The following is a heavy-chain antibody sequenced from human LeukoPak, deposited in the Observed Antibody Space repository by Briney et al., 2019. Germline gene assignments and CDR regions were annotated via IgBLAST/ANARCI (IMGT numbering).Heavy chain of an antibody. J-gene: IGHJ3*02. CDR3: ARLWFWSCDYAAFDI. V-gene: IGHV4-39*01. D-gene: IGHD3-3*01. CDR1: GGSISSSRYY. CDR2: IHYSGST. Sequence: SETLSLTCSVSGGSISSSRYYWGWIRQPPGKGLEWIGSIHYSGSTYYNPSLKSRVTISGDTSKNQFSLKLSSVTAADTAVYYCARLWFWSCDYAAFDIWGQGTMVTVSS.